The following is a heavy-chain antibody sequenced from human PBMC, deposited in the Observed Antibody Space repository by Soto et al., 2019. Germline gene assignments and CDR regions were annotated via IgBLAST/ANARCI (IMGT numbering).Heavy chain of an antibody. CDR3: ATESVDTAMEHRIGIDV. CDR1: GFTFSSYT. D-gene: IGHD5-18*01. CDR2: ISSSSNTI. J-gene: IGHJ6*02. Sequence: EVQLVESGGGLVQPGGSLRLSCAASGFTFSSYTMNWVRQAPGKGLEWVSYISSSSNTIYYADSVKGRFTISRDNAKNSLYLQMNSLRDEDTAVYYCATESVDTAMEHRIGIDVWGQGTTVTVSS. V-gene: IGHV3-48*02.